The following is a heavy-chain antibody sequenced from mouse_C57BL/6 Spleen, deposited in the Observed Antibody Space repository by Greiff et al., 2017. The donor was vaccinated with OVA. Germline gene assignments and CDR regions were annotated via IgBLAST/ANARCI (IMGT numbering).Heavy chain of an antibody. CDR1: GYTFTDYY. CDR3: ARWGTVVAFDY. CDR2: INPNNGGT. V-gene: IGHV1-26*01. Sequence: EVQLQQSGPELVKPGASVKIPCKASGYTFTDYYMNWVKQSNGKSLEWIGDINPNNGGTSYNQKFKGKATLTVDKSSSTAYMELRSLTSEDSAVYYCARWGTVVAFDYWGQGTTLTVSS. D-gene: IGHD1-1*01. J-gene: IGHJ2*01.